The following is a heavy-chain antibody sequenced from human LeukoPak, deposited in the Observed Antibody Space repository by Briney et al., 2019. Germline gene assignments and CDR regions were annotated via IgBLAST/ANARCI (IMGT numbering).Heavy chain of an antibody. D-gene: IGHD2-8*01. J-gene: IGHJ5*02. V-gene: IGHV3-23*01. Sequence: PGGSLRLSCAASGFTFSSYAMSWVRQAPGKGLEWVSAISGSSGSTYYADSVKGRFTISRDNSKNTLYLQMNSLGAEDTAVYYCARDLIKGFDPWGQGTLVTVSS. CDR1: GFTFSSYA. CDR3: ARDLIKGFDP. CDR2: ISGSSGST.